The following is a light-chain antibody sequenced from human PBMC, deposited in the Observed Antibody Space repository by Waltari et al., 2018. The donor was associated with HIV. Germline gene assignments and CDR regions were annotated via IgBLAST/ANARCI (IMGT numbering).Light chain of an antibody. CDR3: QQYHNWPRT. J-gene: IGKJ1*01. CDR2: GAS. CDR1: QSVSSN. V-gene: IGKV3-15*01. Sequence: EIMMTQSPATLSVSPGERATLSCRASQSVSSNLAWYQQKPGQAPRLLIYGASTRATGIPARFSGSGSGTEFTLTISSLQSGDFAVYYCQQYHNWPRTFGQGTEVEIK.